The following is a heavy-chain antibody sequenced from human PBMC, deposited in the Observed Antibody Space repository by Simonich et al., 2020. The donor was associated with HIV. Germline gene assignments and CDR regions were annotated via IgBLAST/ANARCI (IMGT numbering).Heavy chain of an antibody. Sequence: QVQLVESGGGVVQPGRSLRLSCAASGFTFSSYAMHWVRQAPGKGLEWVAVISYDGSNKYYADSVKCRFTISIDNSKNTLYLQMNSLRAEDTAVYYCARVGKGSGMGALDVWGKGTTVTVSS. V-gene: IGHV3-30*07. CDR2: ISYDGSNK. D-gene: IGHD3-10*01. J-gene: IGHJ6*04. CDR3: ARVGKGSGMGALDV. CDR1: GFTFSSYA.